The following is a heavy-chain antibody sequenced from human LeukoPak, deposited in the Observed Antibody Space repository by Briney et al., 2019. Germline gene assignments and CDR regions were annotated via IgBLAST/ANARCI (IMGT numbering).Heavy chain of an antibody. J-gene: IGHJ3*02. V-gene: IGHV4-59*01. CDR2: IYYSGST. CDR1: GGSISSYY. CDR3: ARTYYYDSSGHRPHAFDI. Sequence: PSETLSLTCTVSGGSISSYYWSWIRQPPGKGLEWIGYIYYSGSTNYNPSLKSRVTISVDTSKNQFSLKLSSVTAADTAVYYCARTYYYDSSGHRPHAFDIWGQGTMVTVSS. D-gene: IGHD3-22*01.